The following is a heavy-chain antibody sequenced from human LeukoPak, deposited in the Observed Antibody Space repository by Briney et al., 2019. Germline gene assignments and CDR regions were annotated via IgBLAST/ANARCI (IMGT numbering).Heavy chain of an antibody. J-gene: IGHJ4*02. CDR3: ARHRRIIRRYFDWSLDPFDY. V-gene: IGHV4-39*01. Sequence: PSETLSLPCTVSGGSISSSSYYWGWIRQPPGTGLEWIGRIYYSGSTYYNPSLKRRVTIYVDTSKNQFSLKLSSVPAADTAVYYCARHRRIIRRYFDWSLDPFDYWGQGTLVTVSS. D-gene: IGHD3-9*01. CDR1: GGSISSSSYY. CDR2: IYYSGST.